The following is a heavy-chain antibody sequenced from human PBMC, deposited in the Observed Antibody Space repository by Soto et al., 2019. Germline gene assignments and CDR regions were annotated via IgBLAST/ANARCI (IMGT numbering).Heavy chain of an antibody. Sequence: PGGSLRLSCAASGFSFSSYAMHWVRQTPGKGLEWLGVISYDGSNKYYADFVRGRFTISRDRSKNTLYLQVNSLRAKDTAVYYCAKGILAATIGPYAMDVWGQGTTFTVSS. J-gene: IGHJ6*02. V-gene: IGHV3-30*18. CDR3: AKGILAATIGPYAMDV. D-gene: IGHD6-13*01. CDR2: ISYDGSNK. CDR1: GFSFSSYA.